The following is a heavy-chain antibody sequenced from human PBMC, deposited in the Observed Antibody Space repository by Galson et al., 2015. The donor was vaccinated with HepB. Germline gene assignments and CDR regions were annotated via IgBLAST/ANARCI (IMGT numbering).Heavy chain of an antibody. D-gene: IGHD3-22*01. Sequence: SVKVSCKASGGTFSSYAISWVRQAPGQGLEWMGGIIPIFGTANYAQKFQGRVTITADESTSTAYMELSSLRSEDTAVYYCARSYYYDSSGFLPFDYWGQGTLVTVSS. J-gene: IGHJ4*02. V-gene: IGHV1-69*13. CDR1: GGTFSSYA. CDR3: ARSYYYDSSGFLPFDY. CDR2: IIPIFGTA.